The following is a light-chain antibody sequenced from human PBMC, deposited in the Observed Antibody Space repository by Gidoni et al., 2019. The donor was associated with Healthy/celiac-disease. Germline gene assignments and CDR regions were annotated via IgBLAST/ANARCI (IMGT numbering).Light chain of an antibody. Sequence: QSARTQPASVSGSPGQSITISCTGTSSDVGGYNYVSWYQQHPGKAPKLMIYEVSNRPSGVSNRFSGSKSGNTASLTISGLQAEDEADYYCSSYTSSSTLFGGGTKLTVL. J-gene: IGLJ2*01. V-gene: IGLV2-14*01. CDR1: SSDVGGYNY. CDR3: SSYTSSSTL. CDR2: EVS.